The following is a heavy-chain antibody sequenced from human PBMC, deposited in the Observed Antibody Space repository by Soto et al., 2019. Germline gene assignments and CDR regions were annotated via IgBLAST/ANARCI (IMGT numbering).Heavy chain of an antibody. V-gene: IGHV3-30-3*01. CDR1: GFTFSSYS. J-gene: IGHJ4*02. Sequence: GGSLRLSCAASGFTFSSYSMHWVRQAPGKGPEWVAFISYDGSNKYYADSVKGRFTISRDNSKNTLYLQMNSLRAEDTALYYCARDTPYGSGSPYFDYWGQGTLVTVSS. CDR3: ARDTPYGSGSPYFDY. D-gene: IGHD3-10*01. CDR2: ISYDGSNK.